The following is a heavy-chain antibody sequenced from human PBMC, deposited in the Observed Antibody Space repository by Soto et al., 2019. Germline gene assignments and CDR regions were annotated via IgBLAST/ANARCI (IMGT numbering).Heavy chain of an antibody. J-gene: IGHJ3*02. Sequence: ESGGGVVQPGRSLRLSCAASGFSISTYALHWVRQAPGKGPEWVAIISYNGNNKHYADSVKGRFTISRDNFKNTVDLQMNSLRVEDTAMYYCARRSFPYSGSPLEPWSDAVDIWGQGTMVTVSS. V-gene: IGHV3-30*04. CDR1: GFSISTYA. D-gene: IGHD1-26*01. CDR2: ISYNGNNK. CDR3: ARRSFPYSGSPLEPWSDAVDI.